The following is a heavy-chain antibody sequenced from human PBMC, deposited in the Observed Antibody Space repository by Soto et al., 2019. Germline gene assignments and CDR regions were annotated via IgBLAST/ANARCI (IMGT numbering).Heavy chain of an antibody. Sequence: PGGSLRLSCAASGVTFSNYGIHWVRQAPGKGLEWVAVISYDGNNKYYADSVKGRFTISRDNSKNTLYLQMNSLRAEDTAVYYCAKDWGYYGSGSSYFDYWGQGTLVTVSS. CDR3: AKDWGYYGSGSSYFDY. CDR2: ISYDGNNK. J-gene: IGHJ4*02. D-gene: IGHD3-10*01. CDR1: GVTFSNYG. V-gene: IGHV3-30*18.